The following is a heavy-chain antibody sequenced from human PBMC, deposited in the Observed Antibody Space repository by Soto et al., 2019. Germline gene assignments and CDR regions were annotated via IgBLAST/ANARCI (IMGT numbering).Heavy chain of an antibody. V-gene: IGHV1-24*01. CDR3: ATGTYYDILTGYWNYYGMDV. CDR2: FDPEDGET. D-gene: IGHD3-9*01. J-gene: IGHJ6*02. Sequence: ASVKVSCKVSGYTLTELSMHWVRQAPGKGLEWMGGFDPEDGETIYAQKFQGRVTMTEDTSTDTAYMELSSLRSEGTAVYYCATGTYYDILTGYWNYYGMDVWGQGTTVTVSS. CDR1: GYTLTELS.